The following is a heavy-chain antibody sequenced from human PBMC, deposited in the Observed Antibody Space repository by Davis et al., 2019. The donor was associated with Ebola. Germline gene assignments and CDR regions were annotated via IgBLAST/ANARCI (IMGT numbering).Heavy chain of an antibody. CDR3: ARLFRGYSGYQDY. CDR2: LYPGDSDT. J-gene: IGHJ4*02. CDR1: GYSFTTHW. Sequence: GESLKISCKGSGYSFTTHWIGWVRQMPGKGLEWMGILYPGDSDTRYSPSFQGQVTLSADKSISTAYLKWRSLKTSDTAMYYCARLFRGYSGYQDYWGQGTLVTVSS. V-gene: IGHV5-51*01. D-gene: IGHD5-12*01.